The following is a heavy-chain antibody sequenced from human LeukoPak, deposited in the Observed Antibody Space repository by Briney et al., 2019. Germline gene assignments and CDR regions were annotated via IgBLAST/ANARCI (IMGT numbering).Heavy chain of an antibody. V-gene: IGHV3-30*04. CDR1: GFIFGDYA. CDR3: TNSDDYGDY. J-gene: IGHJ4*02. CDR2: IAFDDTDR. Sequence: GGSLRLSFAASGFIFGDYAMHWVRQAPGKGLEWVAAIAFDDTDRYYIDSVKGRFTISRDDSKNTLYLHMTSLRAEDTAVYYCTNSDDYGDYWGQGTLVTVSS.